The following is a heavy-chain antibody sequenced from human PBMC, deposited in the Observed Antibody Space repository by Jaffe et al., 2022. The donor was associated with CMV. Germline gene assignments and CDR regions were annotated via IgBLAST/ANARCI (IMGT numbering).Heavy chain of an antibody. CDR2: ISGSGGST. V-gene: IGHV3-23*01. CDR3: AKDAPHYGFGGSLFDY. Sequence: EVQLLESGGGLVQPGGSLRLSCAASGFTFSSYAMSWVRQAPGKGLEWVSAISGSGGSTYYADSVKGRFTISRDNSKNTLYLQMNSLRAEDTAVYYCAKDAPHYGFGGSLFDYWGQGTLVTVSS. J-gene: IGHJ4*02. D-gene: IGHD3-10*01. CDR1: GFTFSSYA.